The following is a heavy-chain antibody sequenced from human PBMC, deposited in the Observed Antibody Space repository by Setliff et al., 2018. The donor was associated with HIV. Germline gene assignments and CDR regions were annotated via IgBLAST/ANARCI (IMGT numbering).Heavy chain of an antibody. CDR2: IYYSGST. V-gene: IGHV4-59*11. Sequence: LTCTVSGGSISSHYWSWIRQPPGKGLEWIGYIYYSGSTNYNPSFKSRVTISVDRSKSQFSLKLSSVTAADTAIYYCTRGPEGVAGGDYWGQGILVTVSS. CDR1: GGSISSHY. D-gene: IGHD3-3*01. CDR3: TRGPEGVAGGDY. J-gene: IGHJ4*02.